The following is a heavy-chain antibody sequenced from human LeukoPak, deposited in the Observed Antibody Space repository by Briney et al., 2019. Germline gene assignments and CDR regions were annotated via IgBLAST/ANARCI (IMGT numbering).Heavy chain of an antibody. J-gene: IGHJ4*02. CDR1: GGSISSYY. V-gene: IGHV4-59*01. CDR3: ARGIESYGDYGY. Sequence: PSETLSLTCTVSGGSISSYYWSWIRQPPGKGLEWIGYIYYSGSTNYNPSLKSRVTISVDTSKNQFSLKLSSLTAGDTAIYYCARGIESYGDYGYWGQGILVTVSS. D-gene: IGHD4-17*01. CDR2: IYYSGST.